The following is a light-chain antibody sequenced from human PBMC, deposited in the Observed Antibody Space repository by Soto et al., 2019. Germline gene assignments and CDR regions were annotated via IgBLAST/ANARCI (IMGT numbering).Light chain of an antibody. CDR3: QQYGSSGT. J-gene: IGKJ1*01. CDR1: QSVSNNY. CDR2: GAS. Sequence: EIVWTQSPGTLSLSPGERATLSCRASQSVSNNYLAWSQQKPGQAPRLLIYGASNRATGIPDRFSGSGSGTDFTLTIRRLEPEDFAVDYCQQYGSSGTFGQGTKVDIK. V-gene: IGKV3-20*01.